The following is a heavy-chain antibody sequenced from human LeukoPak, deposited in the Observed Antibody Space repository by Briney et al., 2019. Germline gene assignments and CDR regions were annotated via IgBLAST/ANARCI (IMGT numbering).Heavy chain of an antibody. J-gene: IGHJ4*02. CDR2: IYYSGNT. D-gene: IGHD3-3*01. V-gene: IGHV4-59*01. CDR3: ARARGITPSFDY. Sequence: SETLSLTCTVSGVSISSYYWSWIRQPPGKGLEWIGYIYYSGNTNYNPSLKSRVTISVDTSKNQFSLRLSSVTAADTAVYYCARARGITPSFDYWGQGTLLTVSS. CDR1: GVSISSYY.